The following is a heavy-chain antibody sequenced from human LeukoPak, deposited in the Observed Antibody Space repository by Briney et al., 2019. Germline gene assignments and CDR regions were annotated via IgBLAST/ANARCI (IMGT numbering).Heavy chain of an antibody. CDR3: ARGLDIVVVPAARGHWFDP. D-gene: IGHD2-2*03. CDR2: INHSGST. V-gene: IGHV4-34*01. J-gene: IGHJ5*02. Sequence: SETLSLTCAVYGGSFSGYYWSWIRQPPGKGLEWIGEINHSGSTNYNPSLKSRVTISVDTSKNQFSLKLSSVTAADTAVYYCARGLDIVVVPAARGHWFDPWGQGTLATVSS. CDR1: GGSFSGYY.